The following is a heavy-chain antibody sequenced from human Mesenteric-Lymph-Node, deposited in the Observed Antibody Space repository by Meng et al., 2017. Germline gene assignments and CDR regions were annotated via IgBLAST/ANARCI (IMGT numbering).Heavy chain of an antibody. D-gene: IGHD2-21*02. V-gene: IGHV4-4*02. CDR1: GGSLSRRNW. J-gene: IGHJ4*02. Sequence: VQAQESGPGLVKPSGTLSLTCAVSGGSLSRRNWWSWVRQPPGKGLEWIGEIYHSGSTNYNPSLKSRVTISVDESKNQFSLRLSSVTAADTAVYYCARVGAYCGGDCYHPRWGQGTLVTVSS. CDR2: IYHSGST. CDR3: ARVGAYCGGDCYHPR.